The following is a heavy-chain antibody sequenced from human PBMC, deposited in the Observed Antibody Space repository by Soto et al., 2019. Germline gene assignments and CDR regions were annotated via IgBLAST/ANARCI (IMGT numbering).Heavy chain of an antibody. CDR2: ISGSDFST. J-gene: IGHJ4*02. Sequence: GGSLRLSCAASEFTFRSYAMSWVRQAPGKGLEWVAIISGSDFSTYYADSVKGRFTISRDNSKNTLYLQMNSLRAEDTAVYYCANALMFGVIDGWGQGTLVTVSS. CDR1: EFTFRSYA. D-gene: IGHD3-3*01. CDR3: ANALMFGVIDG. V-gene: IGHV3-23*01.